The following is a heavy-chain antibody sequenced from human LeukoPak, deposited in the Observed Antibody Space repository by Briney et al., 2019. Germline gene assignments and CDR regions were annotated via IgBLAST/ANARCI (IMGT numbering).Heavy chain of an antibody. CDR1: GFTFSSYA. CDR3: AKDDYGGPYYFDY. CDR2: ISGSGGST. J-gene: IGHJ4*02. Sequence: GGSLRLSCAASGFTFSSYAMSWVRQAPGKGQEWVSAISGSGGSTYYADSVKGRFTISRDNSKNTLYLQMNSLRAEDTAVYYCAKDDYGGPYYFDYWGQGTLVTVSS. V-gene: IGHV3-23*01. D-gene: IGHD4-23*01.